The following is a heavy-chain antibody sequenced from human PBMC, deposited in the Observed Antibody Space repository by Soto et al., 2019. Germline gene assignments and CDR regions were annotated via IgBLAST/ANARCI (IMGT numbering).Heavy chain of an antibody. CDR3: ARAHSRLRYFDWPH. D-gene: IGHD3-9*01. J-gene: IGHJ4*02. CDR1: GGSISSGCYY. V-gene: IGHV4-61*01. Sequence: SETLSLTCTVSGGSISSGCYYWSWIRQHPGKGLEWIGYIYYSGSTNYNPSLKSRVTISVDTSKNQFSLKLSSVTAADTAVYYCARAHSRLRYFDWPHWGQGTLVTVSS. CDR2: IYYSGST.